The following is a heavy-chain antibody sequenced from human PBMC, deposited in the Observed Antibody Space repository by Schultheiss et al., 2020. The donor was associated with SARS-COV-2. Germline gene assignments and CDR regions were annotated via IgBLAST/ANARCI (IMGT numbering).Heavy chain of an antibody. CDR2: ISGSGGST. D-gene: IGHD2-15*01. J-gene: IGHJ3*02. Sequence: GGSLRLSCAASGFTFSTYNMNWVRQAPGKGLEWVSAISGSGGSTYYADSVKGRFTISRDNSKNTLYLQMNSLRAEDTAVYYCATQYCSGGSCYYGAFDIWGQGTMVTVSS. CDR3: ATQYCSGGSCYYGAFDI. V-gene: IGHV3-23*01. CDR1: GFTFSTYN.